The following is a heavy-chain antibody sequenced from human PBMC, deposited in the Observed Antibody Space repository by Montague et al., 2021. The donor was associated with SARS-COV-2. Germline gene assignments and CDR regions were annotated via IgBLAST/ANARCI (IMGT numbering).Heavy chain of an antibody. Sequence: SETLSLTCLVSGVSITSASYYWGWVRQAPGKELEWMGAVYFSGSTRYNPSLKSRVTMSLDSSKNQFSLILKWVTAADTAVYYCVRTPPSGWSYGLDDWGPGMRVIVSS. CDR3: VRTPPSGWSYGLDD. CDR2: VYFSGST. D-gene: IGHD6-19*01. V-gene: IGHV4-39*07. J-gene: IGHJ4*02. CDR1: GVSITSASYY.